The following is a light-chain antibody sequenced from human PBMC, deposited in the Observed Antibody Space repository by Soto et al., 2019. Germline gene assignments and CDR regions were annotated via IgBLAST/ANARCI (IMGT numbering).Light chain of an antibody. Sequence: EIVMTQSPATLSVSPGERATISCRASQSIGTNLAWYQQTPGQAPRLLIYHASTRATGIPARFSGSGSGTEFTLTISSLQSEDFAVYYCQQYNNWPPEYTFGQGTKLEI. V-gene: IGKV3-15*01. CDR3: QQYNNWPPEYT. J-gene: IGKJ2*01. CDR2: HAS. CDR1: QSIGTN.